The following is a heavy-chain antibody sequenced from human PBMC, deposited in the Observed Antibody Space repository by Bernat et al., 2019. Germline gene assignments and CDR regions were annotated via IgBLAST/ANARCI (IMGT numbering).Heavy chain of an antibody. CDR3: ARDLYSSSWSPIYGYYYYGMDV. D-gene: IGHD6-13*01. J-gene: IGHJ6*02. CDR1: GYTFTSYY. Sequence: VQLVQSGAEVKKPGASVKVSCKASGYTFTSYYMHWVRQAPGQGLEWMGIINPSGGSTSYAQKFQGRVTMTRDTSTSTVYMELSSLRSEDTAVYYCARDLYSSSWSPIYGYYYYGMDVWGQGTTVTVSS. V-gene: IGHV1-46*01. CDR2: INPSGGST.